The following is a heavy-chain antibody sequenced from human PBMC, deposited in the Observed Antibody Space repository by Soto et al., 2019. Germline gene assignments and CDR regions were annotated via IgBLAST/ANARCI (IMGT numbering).Heavy chain of an antibody. CDR1: GYTFTSYA. V-gene: IGHV1-3*01. CDR2: MNAGNVNT. J-gene: IGHJ3*02. CDR3: ARSDAFDI. Sequence: QVQLVQSGAEVKKPGASVKVSCKASGYTFTSYAMHWVRQAPGQRLEWMGWMNAGNVNTKYSQKFQGRVTITRDTSASTAYMELSSLRSEDTAVYYCARSDAFDIWGQGTMVTVSS.